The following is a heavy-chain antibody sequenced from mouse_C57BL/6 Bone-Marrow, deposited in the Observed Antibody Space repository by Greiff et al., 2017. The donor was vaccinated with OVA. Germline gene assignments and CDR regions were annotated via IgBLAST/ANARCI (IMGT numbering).Heavy chain of an antibody. CDR1: GFSLSTFGMG. V-gene: IGHV8-8*01. J-gene: IGHJ2*01. D-gene: IGHD1-1*01. CDR3: ARMRISDYYGSSYYFDY. Sequence: QVTLKECGPGILQPSQTLSLTCSFSGFSLSTFGMGVGWIRQPSGKGLEWLAHIWWDDDKYYNPALKSRLTISKDTSKNQVFLKIANVDTADTATYYCARMRISDYYGSSYYFDYWGQGTTLTVSS. CDR2: IWWDDDK.